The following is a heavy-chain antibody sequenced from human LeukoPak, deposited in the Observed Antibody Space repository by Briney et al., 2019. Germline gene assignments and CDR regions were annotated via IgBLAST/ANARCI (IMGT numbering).Heavy chain of an antibody. D-gene: IGHD1-26*01. CDR2: INHSGST. CDR1: GGSISSYY. J-gene: IGHJ2*01. V-gene: IGHV4-34*01. Sequence: SETLSLTCTVSGGSISSYYWSWIRQPPGKGLEWIGEINHSGSTNYNPSLKSRVTISLDTSKNQFSLKLSSVTAADTAVYYCAKSPGRNFDLWGRGTLVTVSS. CDR3: AKSPGRNFDL.